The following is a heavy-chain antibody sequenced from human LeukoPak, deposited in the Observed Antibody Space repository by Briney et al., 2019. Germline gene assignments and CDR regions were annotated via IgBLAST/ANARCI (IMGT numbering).Heavy chain of an antibody. CDR3: ARDLGHN. Sequence: SETLSLTCTVSGASISTYYWSWIRQPPGEGLEWIGDISYGVGANYNPSLKSRVAMSIDTSKNLLSLKLNSVTAADTAVYYCARDLGHNWGQGTLVTVSS. CDR2: ISYGVGA. J-gene: IGHJ4*02. CDR1: GASISTYY. V-gene: IGHV4-59*01. D-gene: IGHD3-16*01.